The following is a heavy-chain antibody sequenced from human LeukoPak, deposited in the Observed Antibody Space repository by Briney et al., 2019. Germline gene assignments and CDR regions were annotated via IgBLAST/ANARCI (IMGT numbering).Heavy chain of an antibody. D-gene: IGHD3-22*01. V-gene: IGHV1-18*01. CDR3: ARDRGYYDSSPGAFDI. CDR1: GYTFTSYG. CDR2: ISAYNGNT. J-gene: IGHJ3*02. Sequence: ASVKVSCKASGYTFTSYGISWVRQALGQGLEWMGWISAYNGNTNYAQKLQGRVTMTTDTSTSTAYMELRSLRSDDTAVYYCARDRGYYDSSPGAFDIWGQGTMVTVSS.